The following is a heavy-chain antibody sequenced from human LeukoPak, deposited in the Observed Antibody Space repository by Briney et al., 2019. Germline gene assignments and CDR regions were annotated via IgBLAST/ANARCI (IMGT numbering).Heavy chain of an antibody. V-gene: IGHV1-46*01. Sequence: ASVKVSCKASGYTFPSYYMHWVRQAPGQGLEWMGIINPSGGSTSYAQKFQGRVTMTRDTSTSTVYMELSSLRSEDTAVYYCARDAGDISAVGMRAYERYFDLWGRGTLVTVSS. CDR2: INPSGGST. CDR1: GYTFPSYY. J-gene: IGHJ2*01. D-gene: IGHD6-13*01. CDR3: ARDAGDISAVGMRAYERYFDL.